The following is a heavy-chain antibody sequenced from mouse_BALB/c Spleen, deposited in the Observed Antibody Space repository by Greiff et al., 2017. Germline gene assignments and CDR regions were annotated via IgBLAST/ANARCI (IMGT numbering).Heavy chain of an antibody. CDR3: AITTATIWYFDV. J-gene: IGHJ1*01. CDR2: IDPENGDT. Sequence: EVQLQQSGAELVRSGASVKLSCTASGFNIKDYYMHWVKQRPEQGLEWIGWIDPENGDTEYAPKFQGKATMTADTSSNTAYLQLSSLTSEDTAVYYCAITTATIWYFDVWGAGTTVTVSS. CDR1: GFNIKDYY. V-gene: IGHV14-4*02. D-gene: IGHD1-2*01.